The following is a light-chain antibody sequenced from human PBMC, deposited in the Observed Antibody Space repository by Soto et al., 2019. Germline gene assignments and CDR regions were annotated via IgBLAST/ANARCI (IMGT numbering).Light chain of an antibody. CDR2: DAS. Sequence: PSSIPLSASVGDKVSITCRASQTISTWMAWYQQKPGKTPKLLVYDASTLQSGVASRFIGSGSSTEASLIIIGRLPAEDSAVYCCQQSNNCHPIIFGQGTRLEIK. CDR1: QTISTW. J-gene: IGKJ5*01. V-gene: IGKV1-5*01. CDR3: QQSNNCHPII.